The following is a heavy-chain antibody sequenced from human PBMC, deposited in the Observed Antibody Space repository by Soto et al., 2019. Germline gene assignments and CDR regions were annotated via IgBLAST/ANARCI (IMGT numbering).Heavy chain of an antibody. Sequence: SETLSLTCTVSGGSISSYYWSWIRQPPGKGLEWIGYTYYSGSTNYNPSLKSRVTISVDTSKNQFSLKLSSVTAADTAVYYCARFVVVPAALYYFAYWGQGTLVTVSS. D-gene: IGHD2-2*01. J-gene: IGHJ4*02. CDR1: GGSISSYY. V-gene: IGHV4-59*01. CDR3: ARFVVVPAALYYFAY. CDR2: TYYSGST.